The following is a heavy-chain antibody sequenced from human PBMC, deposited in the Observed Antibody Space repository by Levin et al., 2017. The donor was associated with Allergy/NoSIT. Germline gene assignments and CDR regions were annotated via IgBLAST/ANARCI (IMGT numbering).Heavy chain of an antibody. D-gene: IGHD7-27*01. CDR1: GYTFTNYY. J-gene: IGHJ4*02. CDR3: MRDHWGSNF. CDR2: ISSNSGAT. V-gene: IGHV1-2*02. Sequence: PGESLKISCKSSGYTFTNYYIHWVRQAPGQGLEWMGWISSNSGATAYAQTFQDRVTMTRDTSITTTYMELSNLRSDDTAVYYCMRDHWGSNFWGQGTLVTVSS.